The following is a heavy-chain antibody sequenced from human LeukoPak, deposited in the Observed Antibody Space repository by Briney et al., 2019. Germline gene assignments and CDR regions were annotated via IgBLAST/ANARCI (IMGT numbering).Heavy chain of an antibody. V-gene: IGHV1-2*02. J-gene: IGHJ4*02. CDR3: ARLRYSSGWYYFDY. CDR2: INPNSGGT. D-gene: IGHD6-19*01. CDR1: GYTFTGYY. Sequence: ASVKVSCKASGYTFTGYYIHWVRQAPGQGLEWMGWINPNSGGTNYAQKFQGRVTMTRDTSISTAYMELSRLRSDDTAVYYCARLRYSSGWYYFDYWGQGTLVTVSS.